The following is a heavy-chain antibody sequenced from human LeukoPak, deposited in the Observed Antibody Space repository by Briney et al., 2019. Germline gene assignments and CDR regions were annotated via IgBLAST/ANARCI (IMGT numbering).Heavy chain of an antibody. CDR3: AKNGGNSDFDY. V-gene: IGHV4-4*02. Sequence: GSLRLSCAASGFTFSSYRMNWVRQAPGEGLEWIGEIYHSGSTNYNPSLKSRVTISVDKSKNQFSLKLSSVTAADTAVYYCAKNGGNSDFDYWGQGTLVTVSS. CDR1: GFTFSSYR. CDR2: IYHSGST. D-gene: IGHD4-23*01. J-gene: IGHJ4*02.